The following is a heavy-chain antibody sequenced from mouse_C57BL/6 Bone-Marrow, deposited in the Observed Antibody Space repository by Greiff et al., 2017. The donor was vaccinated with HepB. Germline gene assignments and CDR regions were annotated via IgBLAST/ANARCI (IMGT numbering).Heavy chain of an antibody. V-gene: IGHV1-18*01. J-gene: IGHJ2*01. Sequence: EVQLQQSGPELVKPGASVKIPCKASGHTFTDYNMDWVKQSHGKSLEWIGDINPNNGGTIYNQKFKGKATLTVDKSSSTAYMELRSLTSEDTAVYYCARGTVVATSRYFDYWGQGTTLTVSS. CDR3: ARGTVVATSRYFDY. D-gene: IGHD1-1*01. CDR1: GHTFTDYN. CDR2: INPNNGGT.